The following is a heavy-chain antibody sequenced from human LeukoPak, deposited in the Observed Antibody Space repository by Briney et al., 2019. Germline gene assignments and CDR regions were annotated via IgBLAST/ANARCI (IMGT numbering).Heavy chain of an antibody. CDR2: IGWNSGSI. J-gene: IGHJ4*02. V-gene: IGHV3-9*03. CDR3: AKGVSGWYEGPLFFDY. D-gene: IGHD6-19*01. CDR1: GFTFDDYA. Sequence: PGGSLRLSCAASGFTFDDYAMHWVRQAPGKGLEWVSGIGWNSGSIGYADSVKGRFTISRDNAKNSLYLQMNSLRAEDMALYYCAKGVSGWYEGPLFFDYWGQGTLVTVSS.